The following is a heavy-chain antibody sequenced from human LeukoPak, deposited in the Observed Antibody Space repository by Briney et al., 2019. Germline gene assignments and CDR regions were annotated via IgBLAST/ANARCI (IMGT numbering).Heavy chain of an antibody. J-gene: IGHJ4*02. CDR1: GFTFSSYN. D-gene: IGHD2-21*02. V-gene: IGHV3-21*01. CDR2: ISTGGTYI. Sequence: GGSLKLSCAGSGFTFSSYNMNWIRQAPGKGLEWVSSISTGGTYIYYADSVKGRFTISRDNAENSLYLQMNRLRAEDTAVYFCARDRVTYFDYWGQGTLVTVSS. CDR3: ARDRVTYFDY.